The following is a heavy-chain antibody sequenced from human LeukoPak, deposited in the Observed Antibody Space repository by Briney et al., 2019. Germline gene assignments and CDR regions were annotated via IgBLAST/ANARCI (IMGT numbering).Heavy chain of an antibody. Sequence: GESLKNSCKGSGYTFTNYWIGWVRQMPGKGLEFMGIIYPGDSDTRYSPSFQGQVTISVDKSINTAYLQWSSLKASDSAMYYCARAGYSNRWDGVDYWGQGTLVTVSS. CDR3: ARAGYSNRWDGVDY. CDR2: IYPGDSDT. V-gene: IGHV5-51*01. J-gene: IGHJ4*02. D-gene: IGHD2/OR15-2a*01. CDR1: GYTFTNYW.